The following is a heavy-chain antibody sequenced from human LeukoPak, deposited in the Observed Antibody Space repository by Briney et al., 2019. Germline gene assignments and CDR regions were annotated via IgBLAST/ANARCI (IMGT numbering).Heavy chain of an antibody. J-gene: IGHJ4*02. CDR2: IYYSGST. CDR3: ARVMVGATSYFDY. CDR1: GGSISSGDYY. Sequence: PSQAVSLTRTVTGGSISSGDYYWSWIRQPPRKGLEWIGYIYYSGSTYYNPSLKSRVTISVDTTKNQFSLKLSSVTAADTAVYYCARVMVGATSYFDYWGQGTLVTVSS. V-gene: IGHV4-30-4*01. D-gene: IGHD1-26*01.